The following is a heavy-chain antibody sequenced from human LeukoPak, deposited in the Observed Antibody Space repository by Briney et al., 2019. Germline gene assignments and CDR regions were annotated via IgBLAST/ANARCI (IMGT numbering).Heavy chain of an antibody. V-gene: IGHV4-30-4*01. D-gene: IGHD3-22*01. CDR2: MYYSGST. Sequence: SQTLSLTCTVSGGSISSGDYYWSWIRQPPGTGLEWLAYMYYSGSTYYNPSIKSRVTMSADTSKNQLSLKLSSVTAADTAVYYCARPYYYDSRIDPWGQGILVTVSS. CDR3: ARPYYYDSRIDP. CDR1: GGSISSGDYY. J-gene: IGHJ5*02.